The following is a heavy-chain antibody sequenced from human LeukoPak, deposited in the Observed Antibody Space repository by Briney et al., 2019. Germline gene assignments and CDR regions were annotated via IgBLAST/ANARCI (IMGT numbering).Heavy chain of an antibody. D-gene: IGHD3-10*01. CDR2: IYHSGST. Sequence: PSETLSLTCAVSGGSISSSNWWSWVRPPPGKGLGWIGEIYHSGSTNYNPSLKSRVTISVDTSKNQFSLKLSSVTAADTAVYYCARQRLLWFGEPLDYWGQGTLVTVSS. CDR1: GGSISSSNW. J-gene: IGHJ4*02. V-gene: IGHV4-4*02. CDR3: ARQRLLWFGEPLDY.